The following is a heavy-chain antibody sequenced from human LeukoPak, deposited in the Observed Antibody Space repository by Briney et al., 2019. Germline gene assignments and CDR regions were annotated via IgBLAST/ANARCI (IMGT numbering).Heavy chain of an antibody. V-gene: IGHV1-24*01. Sequence: ASVKVSCKVSGYTLTELSMHWVRQAPGKGLEWMGGFDPEDGETIYAQKFQGRVTMTEDTSTDTAYMELSSLRSEDTAVYYFAICVGDSSGYPVVYWGQGTLFTVSS. CDR2: FDPEDGET. CDR3: AICVGDSSGYPVVY. J-gene: IGHJ4*02. D-gene: IGHD3-22*01. CDR1: GYTLTELS.